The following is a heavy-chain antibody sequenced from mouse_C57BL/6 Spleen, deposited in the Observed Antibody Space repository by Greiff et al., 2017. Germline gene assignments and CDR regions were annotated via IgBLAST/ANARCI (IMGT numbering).Heavy chain of an antibody. Sequence: VESEGGLVQPGSSMKLSCTASGFTFSDYYMAWVRQVPEKGLEWVANINYDGSSTYYLDSLKSRFIISRDNAKNILYLQMSSLKSEDTATYYCAREGYSNYYAMDYWGQGTSVTVSS. J-gene: IGHJ4*01. V-gene: IGHV5-16*01. CDR1: GFTFSDYY. CDR2: INYDGSST. D-gene: IGHD2-5*01. CDR3: AREGYSNYYAMDY.